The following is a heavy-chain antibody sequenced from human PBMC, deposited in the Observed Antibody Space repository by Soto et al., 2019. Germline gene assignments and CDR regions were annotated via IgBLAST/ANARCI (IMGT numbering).Heavy chain of an antibody. CDR3: ARSHAAREDIVVVVAATPLDY. J-gene: IGHJ4*02. D-gene: IGHD2-15*01. CDR2: ISAYNGNT. CDR1: GYTFTSYG. V-gene: IGHV1-18*04. Sequence: QVQLVQSGAEVKKPGASVKVSCTASGYTFTSYGISWVRQAPGQGLEWMGWISAYNGNTNYAQKLQGRVIMTTDTSTSTAYMELRSLRSDDTAVYYCARSHAAREDIVVVVAATPLDYWGQGTLVTVSS.